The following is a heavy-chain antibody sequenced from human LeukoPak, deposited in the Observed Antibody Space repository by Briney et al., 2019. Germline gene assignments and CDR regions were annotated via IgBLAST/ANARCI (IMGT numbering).Heavy chain of an antibody. CDR2: ISGSGGST. V-gene: IGHV3-23*01. J-gene: IGHJ4*02. CDR1: GFTFSSYA. CDR3: ARDGDYGPFDY. D-gene: IGHD4-17*01. Sequence: GASLRLSCAASGFTFSSYAMSWVRQAPGKGLEWVSAISGSGGSTYYADSVKGRFTISRDNSKNTLYLQMNSLRAEDTAVCYCARDGDYGPFDYWGQGTLVTVSS.